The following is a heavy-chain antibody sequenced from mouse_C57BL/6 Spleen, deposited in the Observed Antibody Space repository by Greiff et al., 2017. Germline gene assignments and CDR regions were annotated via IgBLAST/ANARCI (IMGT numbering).Heavy chain of an antibody. Sequence: QVQLQQPGAELAKPGASVKLSCKASGYTFTSYWMHWVKQRPGQGLEWIGYINPSSGYTKYNQKFKDKATLTAAKSSSTAYMQLSSLTYEDSAVYYCARAYYDYEEDAMDYWGQGTSVTVSS. CDR1: GYTFTSYW. V-gene: IGHV1-7*01. J-gene: IGHJ4*01. D-gene: IGHD2-4*01. CDR3: ARAYYDYEEDAMDY. CDR2: INPSSGYT.